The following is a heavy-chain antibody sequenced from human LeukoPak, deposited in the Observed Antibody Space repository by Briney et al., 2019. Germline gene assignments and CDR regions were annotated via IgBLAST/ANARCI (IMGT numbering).Heavy chain of an antibody. D-gene: IGHD3-10*01. Sequence: SETLPLTCIVSGASISSDYWSWIRQPPGKGLEWIGYIFFSGSTNYNPSLKSRVTMSVDTSKNQFSLKLSSVTAADTAVYYCARQSKVRGQNYYYYYYMDVWGKGTTVTISS. CDR1: GASISSDY. V-gene: IGHV4-59*08. CDR2: IFFSGST. J-gene: IGHJ6*03. CDR3: ARQSKVRGQNYYYYYYMDV.